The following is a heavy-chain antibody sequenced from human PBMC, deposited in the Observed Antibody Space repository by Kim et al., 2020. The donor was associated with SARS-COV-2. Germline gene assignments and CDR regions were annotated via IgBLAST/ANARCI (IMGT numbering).Heavy chain of an antibody. D-gene: IGHD6-13*01. V-gene: IGHV3-7*01. CDR3: ARGRGSSWYYFDY. CDR2: IKQDGSEK. CDR1: GFTFSSYW. J-gene: IGHJ4*02. Sequence: GGSLRLSCAASGFTFSSYWMSWVRQAPGKGLEWVANIKQDGSEKYYVDSVKGRFTISRDNAKNSLYLQMNSLRAEDTAVYYCARGRGSSWYYFDYWGQGTLVTVSS.